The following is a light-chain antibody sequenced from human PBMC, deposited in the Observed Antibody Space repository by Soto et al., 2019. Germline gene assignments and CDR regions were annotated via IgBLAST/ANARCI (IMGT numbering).Light chain of an antibody. Sequence: IVMTQSPATLSMSPGDRATLSCRASQNVATNLAWYQQKPGQAPRLLIYGASIRATGVAARFTGSGSGTDFTVTINRLRSEDFAVYEFHHCNVSHRTFGRGTRGEV. CDR3: HHCNVSHRT. CDR2: GAS. V-gene: IGKV3-15*01. J-gene: IGKJ1*01. CDR1: QNVATN.